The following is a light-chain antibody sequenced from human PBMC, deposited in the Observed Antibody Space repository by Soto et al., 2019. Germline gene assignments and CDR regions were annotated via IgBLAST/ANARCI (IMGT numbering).Light chain of an antibody. J-gene: IGKJ1*01. CDR1: QSIRSY. V-gene: IGKV1-39*01. CDR2: AAS. Sequence: DIQMTQSPSSLSASVGDRVTITCRASQSIRSYLNWYQQKPGKAPKLLIYAASSLQSGVPSRFSGSGSWTDFTPTISSLQPEDFATYYCQQSYSTPHTFGQGTKVEIK. CDR3: QQSYSTPHT.